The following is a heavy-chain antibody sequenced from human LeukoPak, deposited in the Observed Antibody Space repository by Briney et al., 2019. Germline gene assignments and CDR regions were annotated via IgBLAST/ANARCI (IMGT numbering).Heavy chain of an antibody. Sequence: ASETLSLTCTVSGGSISSGGYYWSWIRQHPGKGLEWIGYIYYSGSTYYNPSLKSRVTISVDTSKNQFSLKLSSVTAADTAVYYCARGRYYDSSGYYYYYYGMDVWGQGTTVTVSS. V-gene: IGHV4-31*03. D-gene: IGHD3-22*01. CDR3: ARGRYYDSSGYYYYYYGMDV. CDR1: GGSISSGGYY. CDR2: IYYSGST. J-gene: IGHJ6*02.